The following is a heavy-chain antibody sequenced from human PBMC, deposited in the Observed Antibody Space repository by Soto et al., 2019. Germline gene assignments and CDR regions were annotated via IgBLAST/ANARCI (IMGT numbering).Heavy chain of an antibody. CDR3: AKDGATFEEYDFWSGYNGV. J-gene: IGHJ6*02. V-gene: IGHV3-23*01. CDR1: GFTFSSYA. CDR2: ISGSGGST. Sequence: GGSLRLSCAASGFTFSSYAMSWVRQAPGKGLEWVSAISGSGGSTYYADSVKGRFTISRDNSKNTLYLQMNSLRAEDTAVYYCAKDGATFEEYDFWSGYNGVWGQGTTVTVSS. D-gene: IGHD3-3*01.